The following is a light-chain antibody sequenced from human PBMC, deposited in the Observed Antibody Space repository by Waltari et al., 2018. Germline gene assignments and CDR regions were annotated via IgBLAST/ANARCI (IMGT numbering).Light chain of an antibody. J-gene: IGLJ1*01. CDR2: EVT. CDR3: CSYAGLGIYV. Sequence: QSGLTQPASVSGSPGQSITISCTGTSSAVGNYNLVSWYQQYPGKAPKLMVDEVTRRSSGFSDRFSGSKSGNTASLTIYGLQSEDEADYYCCSYAGLGIYVFGTGTKVTVL. V-gene: IGLV2-23*02. CDR1: SSAVGNYNL.